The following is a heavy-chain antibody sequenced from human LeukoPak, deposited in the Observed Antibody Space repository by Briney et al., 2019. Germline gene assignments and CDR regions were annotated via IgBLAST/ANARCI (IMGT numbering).Heavy chain of an antibody. CDR1: GFTFSSYG. Sequence: GGTLRLSCAASGFTFSSYGMSWVRQAPEKGLQWVSAISGDGVSTYYADSVKGRFTISRDNSKNTLYLQMNSLRAEDTAVYYCAKQDVVVITVYFDYWGQGTLVTVSS. CDR2: ISGDGVST. D-gene: IGHD3-22*01. CDR3: AKQDVVVITVYFDY. V-gene: IGHV3-23*01. J-gene: IGHJ4*02.